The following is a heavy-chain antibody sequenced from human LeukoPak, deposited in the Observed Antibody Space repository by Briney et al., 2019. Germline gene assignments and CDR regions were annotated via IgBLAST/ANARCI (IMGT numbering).Heavy chain of an antibody. CDR2: INRGVGST. J-gene: IGHJ4*02. Sequence: GGSLRLSCAASGFTFSSYAMSWVRQAPGKGLECVSAINRGVGSTYYADSVKGRFTISRDNSKNTLYLQMNNLRVDDTAVYYCAKKGQADDGGKPDWGQGTLVIVSS. CDR3: AKKGQADDGGKPD. CDR1: GFTFSSYA. V-gene: IGHV3-23*01.